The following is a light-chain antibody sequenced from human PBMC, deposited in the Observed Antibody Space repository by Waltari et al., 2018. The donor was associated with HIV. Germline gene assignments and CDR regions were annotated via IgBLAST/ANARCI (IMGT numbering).Light chain of an antibody. Sequence: EIVMTQSPATLSVSPGEGVTLSCRASRSVNSNLAWYQQKPGQAPRLLIYGAFGRAAGIPARFSGGGSGTEFTLTISSLQSEDVAVYYCQQYENWPPITFGQGTRLEIK. CDR3: QQYENWPPIT. CDR1: RSVNSN. CDR2: GAF. J-gene: IGKJ5*01. V-gene: IGKV3-15*01.